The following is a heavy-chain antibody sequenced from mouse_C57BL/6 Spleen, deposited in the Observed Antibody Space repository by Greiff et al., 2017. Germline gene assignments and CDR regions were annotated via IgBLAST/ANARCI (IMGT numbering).Heavy chain of an antibody. Sequence: QVQLQQPGAELVMPGASVKLSCKASGYTFTSYWMHWVKQRPGQGLEWIGEIDPSDSYTNYNQKFKGKSPLTVDKASSTAYMQRSSLTSADSAVYYCARAAQATDFDYWGQGTTLTVSS. CDR1: GYTFTSYW. CDR2: IDPSDSYT. CDR3: ARAAQATDFDY. D-gene: IGHD3-2*02. J-gene: IGHJ2*01. V-gene: IGHV1-69*01.